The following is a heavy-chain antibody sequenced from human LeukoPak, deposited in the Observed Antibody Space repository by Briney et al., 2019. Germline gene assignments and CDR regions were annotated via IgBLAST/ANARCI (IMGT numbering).Heavy chain of an antibody. Sequence: PSETLSLTCTVSGGSICSYYWSWIRQPPGKGLEWIGYIYYSGSTNYNPSLKSRVTISVDTSKNQFSLKLSSVTAADTAVYYCARRHSSGWFYYRGQGTLVTVSS. J-gene: IGHJ4*02. CDR3: ARRHSSGWFYY. CDR1: GGSICSYY. D-gene: IGHD6-19*01. CDR2: IYYSGST. V-gene: IGHV4-59*01.